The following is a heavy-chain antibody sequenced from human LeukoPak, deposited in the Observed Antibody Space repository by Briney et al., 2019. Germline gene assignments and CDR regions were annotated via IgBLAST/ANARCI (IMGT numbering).Heavy chain of an antibody. D-gene: IGHD4-23*01. CDR1: GFTFSSYA. Sequence: GGSLRLSCAASGFTFSSYAMSWVRQAPGKGLGWVAVIWYDGSNKYYADSVKGRFTISRDNSKNTLYLQMNSLRAEDTAVYYCARDPDGGNETGWGQGTLVTVSS. CDR2: IWYDGSNK. V-gene: IGHV3-33*08. CDR3: ARDPDGGNETG. J-gene: IGHJ4*02.